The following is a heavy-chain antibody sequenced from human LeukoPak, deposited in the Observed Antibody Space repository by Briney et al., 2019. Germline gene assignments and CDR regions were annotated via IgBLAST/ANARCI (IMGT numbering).Heavy chain of an antibody. D-gene: IGHD5-12*01. CDR3: ARASRDGYNAVAYYFDY. CDR1: GGTFINYA. V-gene: IGHV1-69*04. J-gene: IGHJ4*02. Sequence: GASVKVSCKASGGTFINYAISWVRQAPGQGLEWMGRIIPILGIANYAQKFQGRVTITADKSTSTAYMELSSLRSEDTAVYYCARASRDGYNAVAYYFDYWGQGTLVTVSS. CDR2: IIPILGIA.